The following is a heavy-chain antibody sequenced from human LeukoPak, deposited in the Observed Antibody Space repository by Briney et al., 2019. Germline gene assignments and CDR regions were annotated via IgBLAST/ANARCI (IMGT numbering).Heavy chain of an antibody. CDR3: ARASYYDRSGYDFDY. J-gene: IGHJ4*02. Sequence: EASVKVSCKASGYTFTSYGISWVRQAPGQGLEWMGWISAYNGNTNYAQKLQGRVTMTTDTSTSTAYMELRSLRSDETAVYYCARASYYDRSGYDFDYWGQGTLVTVSS. CDR1: GYTFTSYG. CDR2: ISAYNGNT. D-gene: IGHD3-22*01. V-gene: IGHV1-18*01.